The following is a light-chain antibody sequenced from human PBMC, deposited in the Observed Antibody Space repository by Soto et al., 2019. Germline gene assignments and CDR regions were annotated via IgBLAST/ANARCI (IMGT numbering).Light chain of an antibody. V-gene: IGKV3-11*01. CDR3: QQRSNWPLT. J-gene: IGKJ4*01. CDR1: QSVNNN. Sequence: EIVLTQSPATLPLSPGERPTLSCRASQSVNNNLAWYQKKPGQPPMPLIYDASNRAAGIPARFSGSGSGTDFTLTISSLEPEDFAVFYCQQRSNWPLTFGGGTKVEIK. CDR2: DAS.